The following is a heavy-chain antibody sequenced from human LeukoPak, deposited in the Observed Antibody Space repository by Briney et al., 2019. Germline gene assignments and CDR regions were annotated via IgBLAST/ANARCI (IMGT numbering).Heavy chain of an antibody. D-gene: IGHD2-21*02. Sequence: PGGSLRLSCAASGLTFSSYSMNWVRQAPGKGLEWVSYISSSSVTIYYADSVKGRFTISRDNAKNSLYLQMNSLRAEDTAVYYCASACGGDCYDIWGQGTMVTVSS. V-gene: IGHV3-48*04. J-gene: IGHJ3*02. CDR3: ASACGGDCYDI. CDR1: GLTFSSYS. CDR2: ISSSSVTI.